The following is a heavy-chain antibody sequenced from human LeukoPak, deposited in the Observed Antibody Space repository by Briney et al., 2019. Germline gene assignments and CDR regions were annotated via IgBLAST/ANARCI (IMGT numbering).Heavy chain of an antibody. D-gene: IGHD1-26*01. V-gene: IGHV1-18*01. J-gene: IGHJ3*02. CDR3: ARVRSSGSYLGSVAAFDI. CDR2: ISAYNGNT. CDR1: GYTFNKQA. Sequence: ASVKVSCKASGYTFNKQAMNWVRQAPGQGLEWMGWISAYNGNTNYAQKLQGRVTMTTDTSTSTAYMELRSLRSDDTAVYYCARVRSSGSYLGSVAAFDIWGQGTMVTVSS.